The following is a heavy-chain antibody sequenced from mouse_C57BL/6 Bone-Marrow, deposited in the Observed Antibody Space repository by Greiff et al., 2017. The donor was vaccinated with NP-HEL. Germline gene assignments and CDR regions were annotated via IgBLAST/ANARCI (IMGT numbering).Heavy chain of an antibody. CDR2: IDPSDSYT. CDR1: GYTFTSYW. CDR3: ARCPLYYLDY. J-gene: IGHJ2*01. D-gene: IGHD2-1*01. Sequence: VQLQQPGAELVMPGASVKLSCKASGYTFTSYWMHWVKQRPGQGLEWIGEIDPSDSYTNYNQKFKGKSTLTVDKSSSTAYMQLSSLTSEDSAVYYCARCPLYYLDYWGQGTTLTVSS. V-gene: IGHV1-69*01.